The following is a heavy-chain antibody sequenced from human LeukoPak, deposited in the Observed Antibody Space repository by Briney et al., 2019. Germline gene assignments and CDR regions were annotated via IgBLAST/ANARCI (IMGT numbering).Heavy chain of an antibody. Sequence: GGPLTLSCSASGFTFNKYWMSWIRQLPGQGLECVANVNQDGTQKYYVDSVKGRFTNSGDNARNLLYLQMNSLRAEDTAVYYCVRDVSSGWAFDYWGHGTLVTVSS. D-gene: IGHD6-19*01. J-gene: IGHJ4*01. CDR3: VRDVSSGWAFDY. CDR2: VNQDGTQK. V-gene: IGHV3-7*01. CDR1: GFTFNKYW.